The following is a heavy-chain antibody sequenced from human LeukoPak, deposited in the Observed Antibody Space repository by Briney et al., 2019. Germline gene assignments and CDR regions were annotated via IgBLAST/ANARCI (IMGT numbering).Heavy chain of an antibody. V-gene: IGHV4-39*01. Sequence: SETLSLTCTVSGGSISSYYWSWIRQPPGKGLEWIGSIYYSGSTYYNPSLKSRVTIFVDTSKNQFSLKVSAVTAADTAVYYCARYRGGTPEYWGQGTLVTVSS. CDR2: IYYSGST. J-gene: IGHJ4*02. CDR1: GGSISSYY. CDR3: ARYRGGTPEY. D-gene: IGHD3-10*01.